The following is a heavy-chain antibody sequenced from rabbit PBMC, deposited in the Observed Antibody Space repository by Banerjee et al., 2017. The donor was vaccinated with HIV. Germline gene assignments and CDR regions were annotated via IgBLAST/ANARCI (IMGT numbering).Heavy chain of an antibody. Sequence: QSLEESGGDLVKPGASLTLTCTASGFSFSNYYYICWVRQAPGKGLEWIGYIYTSSGFTDYASWVNGRFTISRSTSLNTVTLQMTYLTGADTATYFCARYSSGWDYFDLWGQGTLVTVS. CDR1: GFSFSNYYY. CDR3: ARYSSGWDYFDL. J-gene: IGHJ4*01. CDR2: IYTSSGFT. D-gene: IGHD4-1*01. V-gene: IGHV1S43*01.